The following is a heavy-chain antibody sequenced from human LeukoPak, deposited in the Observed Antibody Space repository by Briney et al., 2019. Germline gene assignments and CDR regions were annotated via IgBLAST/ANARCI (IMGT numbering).Heavy chain of an antibody. V-gene: IGHV4-59*01. D-gene: IGHD1-1*01. Sequence: PSETLSLTCTVSGGSISYYYWSWIRQPPGKGREGIGYIYYSGSTNYNPSLKSRATISVDTSKNQFSLTLSSVTAADTAVYYCAREGTGTQGGYYFDYWGQGTLVTVSS. CDR2: IYYSGST. J-gene: IGHJ4*02. CDR1: GGSISYYY. CDR3: AREGTGTQGGYYFDY.